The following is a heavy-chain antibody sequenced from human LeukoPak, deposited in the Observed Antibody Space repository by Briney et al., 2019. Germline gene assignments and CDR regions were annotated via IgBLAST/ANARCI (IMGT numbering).Heavy chain of an antibody. CDR2: ISAYNGNT. V-gene: IGHV1-18*04. Sequence: ASVKVSCKASGYTFTGYYMHWVRQAPGQGLEWMGWISAYNGNTNYAQKLQGRVTMTTDTSTSTAYMELRSLRSGDTAVYYCVGVRGVLKSFDYWGQGTLVTVSS. J-gene: IGHJ4*02. D-gene: IGHD3-10*02. CDR1: GYTFTGYY. CDR3: VGVRGVLKSFDY.